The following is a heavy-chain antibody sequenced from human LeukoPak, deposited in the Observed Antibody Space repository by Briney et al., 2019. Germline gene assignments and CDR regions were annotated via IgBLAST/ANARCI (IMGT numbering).Heavy chain of an antibody. Sequence: SEALSLTCAVYGGSFSGYYWSWIRQPPGKGLEWIGEINHSGSTNYNPSLKSRVTISVDTSKNQFSLKLSSVTAADTAVYYCARGRGIVGATRTFCDYWGQGTLVTVSS. CDR2: INHSGST. V-gene: IGHV4-34*01. CDR1: GGSFSGYY. J-gene: IGHJ4*02. CDR3: ARGRGIVGATRTFCDY. D-gene: IGHD1-26*01.